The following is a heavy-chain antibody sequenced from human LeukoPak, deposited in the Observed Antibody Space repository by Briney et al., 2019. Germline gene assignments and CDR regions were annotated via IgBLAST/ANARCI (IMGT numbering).Heavy chain of an antibody. CDR3: ARTSSGWYRRFDY. CDR1: GGSFSGYY. Sequence: PSETLSLTCAVYGGSFSGYYWSWIRQPPGKGLEWIGEINHSGSTNYNPSLESRVTISVDTSKNQFSLKLSSVTAADTAVYYCARTSSGWYRRFDYWGQGTLVTVSS. D-gene: IGHD6-19*01. V-gene: IGHV4-34*01. CDR2: INHSGST. J-gene: IGHJ4*02.